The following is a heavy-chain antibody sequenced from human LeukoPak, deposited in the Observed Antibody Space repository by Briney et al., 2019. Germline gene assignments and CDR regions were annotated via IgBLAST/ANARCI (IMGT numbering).Heavy chain of an antibody. D-gene: IGHD5-18*01. V-gene: IGHV3-23*01. CDR2: IGGSGDST. J-gene: IGHJ4*02. CDR1: GVTFSSYA. Sequence: GGSLRLSCAASGVTFSSYAMSWVRQAPRKGLEWVSAIGGSGDSTYYAASVKGRFTISRDNSKNTLYLQMNSLRAEDTAVYYCANIRGYRYRPHGDYWGQGTLVTVSS. CDR3: ANIRGYRYRPHGDY.